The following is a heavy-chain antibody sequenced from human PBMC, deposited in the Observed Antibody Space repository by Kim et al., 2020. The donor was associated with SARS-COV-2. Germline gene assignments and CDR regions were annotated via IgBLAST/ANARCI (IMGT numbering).Heavy chain of an antibody. Sequence: ASVKVSCKASGCTFTSYYMHWVRQAPGQGLEWMGIINPSGGSTSYAQKFQGRVTMTRDTSTSTVYMELSSLRSEDTAVYYCARDWGSSWTPYNWFDPWGQGTLVTVSS. V-gene: IGHV1-46*01. CDR3: ARDWGSSWTPYNWFDP. D-gene: IGHD6-13*01. J-gene: IGHJ5*02. CDR1: GCTFTSYY. CDR2: INPSGGST.